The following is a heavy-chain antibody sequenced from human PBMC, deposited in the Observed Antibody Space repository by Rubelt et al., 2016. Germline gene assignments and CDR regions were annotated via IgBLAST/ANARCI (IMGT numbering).Heavy chain of an antibody. CDR2: INPSGGST. V-gene: IGHV1-46*01. J-gene: IGHJ1*01. D-gene: IGHD1-26*01. Sequence: QGLEWMGIINPSGGSTSYAQKFQGRVTMTRDTSTSTVYMELSSLRSEDAAVYYCARHESGSGKYFQHWGQGTLVTVSS. CDR3: ARHESGSGKYFQH.